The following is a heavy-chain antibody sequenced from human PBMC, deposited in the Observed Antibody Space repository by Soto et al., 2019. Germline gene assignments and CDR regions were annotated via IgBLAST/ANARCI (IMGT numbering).Heavy chain of an antibody. CDR1: GGSISSSSYY. D-gene: IGHD5-18*01. CDR3: ARHEHSYGYVDAFDI. CDR2: IYYSGST. J-gene: IGHJ3*02. Sequence: QLQLQESGPGLVKPSETLSLTCTVSGGSISSSSYYWGWIRQPPGKGLEWIGSIYYSGSTYYNPSLKGRVPISVDTSKNQFSLKLSSVTAADTAVYYCARHEHSYGYVDAFDIWGQGTMVTVSS. V-gene: IGHV4-39*01.